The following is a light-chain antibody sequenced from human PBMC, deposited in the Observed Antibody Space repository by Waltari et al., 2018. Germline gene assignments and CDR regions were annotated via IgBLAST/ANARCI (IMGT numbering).Light chain of an antibody. CDR1: QSLQQSDGRIF. V-gene: IGKV2-28*01. CDR2: LGS. J-gene: IGKJ5*01. Sequence: EIVVTQSPFSLPVTPGEPASITCRSSQSLQQSDGRIFLDWYLQKPGQSPQLLIYLGSNRASGGPDRFSGSGSGTDFTLKIDKVEAEDVGVYYCMQALETPITFGQGTRLDI. CDR3: MQALETPIT.